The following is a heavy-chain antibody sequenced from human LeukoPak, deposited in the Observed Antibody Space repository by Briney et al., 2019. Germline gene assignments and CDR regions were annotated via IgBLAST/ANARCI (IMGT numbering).Heavy chain of an antibody. J-gene: IGHJ4*02. V-gene: IGHV3-23*01. CDR2: ICGSGGST. CDR1: GFTFSSYA. D-gene: IGHD3-22*01. CDR3: AKDRYYYDSSGYYYYFDY. Sequence: GGSLRLSCAASGFTFSSYALSWVRQAPGKGLEWVSAICGSGGSTYYADSVKGRFTISRDNSKNTLYLQMNSLRAEDTAVYYCAKDRYYYDSSGYYYYFDYWGQGTLVTVSS.